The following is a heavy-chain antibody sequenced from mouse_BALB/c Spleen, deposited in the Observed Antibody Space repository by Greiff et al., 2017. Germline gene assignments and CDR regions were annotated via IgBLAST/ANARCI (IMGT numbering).Heavy chain of an antibody. V-gene: IGHV14-3*02. D-gene: IGHD1-1*01. Sequence: VHVKQSGAELVKPGASVKLSCTASGFNIKDTYMHWVKQRPEQGLEWIGRIDPANGNTKYDPKFQGKATITADTSSNTAYLQLSSLTSEDTAVYYCARSRGSRYYAMDYWGQGTSVTVAS. CDR1: GFNIKDTY. CDR2: IDPANGNT. J-gene: IGHJ4*01. CDR3: ARSRGSRYYAMDY.